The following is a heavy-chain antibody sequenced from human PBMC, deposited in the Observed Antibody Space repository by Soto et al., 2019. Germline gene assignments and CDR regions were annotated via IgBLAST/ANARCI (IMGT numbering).Heavy chain of an antibody. D-gene: IGHD3-22*01. CDR3: ARELVSDYYDSSGYYN. CDR2: ISAYNGNT. J-gene: IGHJ4*02. V-gene: IGHV1-18*04. Sequence: ASVKVSCKASGYTFTSYGISWVRQAPGQGLEWMGWISAYNGNTNYAQKLQGRVTMTTDTSTSTAYMELRSLRSDDTAMYYCARELVSDYYDSSGYYNWGQGTLVTVSS. CDR1: GYTFTSYG.